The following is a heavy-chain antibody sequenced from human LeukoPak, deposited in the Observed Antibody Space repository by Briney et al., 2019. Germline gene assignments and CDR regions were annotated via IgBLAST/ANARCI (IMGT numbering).Heavy chain of an antibody. V-gene: IGHV1-46*01. J-gene: IGHJ4*02. CDR3: ARDSSSNSVDY. CDR1: GYTFTIYY. D-gene: IGHD6-13*01. Sequence: ASVKVSCKASGYTFTIYYMHWVRQAPGQGLEWMGIINPSGGSTTSAQKFQGRVTMTRETSTNTVYMELSSLRSEDTAVYYCARDSSSNSVDYWGQGTLVTVSS. CDR2: INPSGGST.